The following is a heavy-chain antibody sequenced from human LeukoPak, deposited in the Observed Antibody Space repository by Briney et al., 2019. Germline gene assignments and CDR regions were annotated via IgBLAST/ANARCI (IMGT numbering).Heavy chain of an antibody. D-gene: IGHD3-3*01. V-gene: IGHV3-15*01. J-gene: IGHJ4*02. CDR2: IKTDGGTT. Sequence: GGSLRLSCAASGFTFSNAWMSWVRQAPGKGLEWVGHIKTDGGTTDYAAPVKGRFTISRDDSKNTVYLQMNSLKTEDTAVYYCSTTHYNFGDLDHWGQGTLVTVSS. CDR3: STTHYNFGDLDH. CDR1: GFTFSNAW.